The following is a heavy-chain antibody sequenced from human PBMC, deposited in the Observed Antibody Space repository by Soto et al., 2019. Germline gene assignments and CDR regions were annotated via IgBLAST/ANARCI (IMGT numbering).Heavy chain of an antibody. V-gene: IGHV3-21*01. J-gene: IGHJ4*02. CDR1: AFTFGSHT. CDR3: TREVQPGVRREYDY. D-gene: IGHD1-1*01. CDR2: IDSGGSRT. Sequence: EAHLVESGGGLVQPGGSLRLSCEASAFTFGSHTMTWVRQAPGKGLEWVSSIDSGGSRTFYADTVKGRSTISRDNPKNSLFLQMNSLRAEDTAVYFCTREVQPGVRREYDYWGQGTLVTVPS.